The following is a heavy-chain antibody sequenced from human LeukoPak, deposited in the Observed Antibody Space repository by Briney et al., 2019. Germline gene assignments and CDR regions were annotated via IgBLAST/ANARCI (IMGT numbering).Heavy chain of an antibody. CDR2: TSWNSGSI. V-gene: IGHV3-9*01. CDR1: GFTFDDYA. CDR3: AKDRGDCSSTSCPRSPYYYYYMDV. D-gene: IGHD2-2*01. J-gene: IGHJ6*03. Sequence: PGGSLRLSCAASGFTFDDYAMHWVRQAPGKGLEWVSGTSWNSGSIGYADSVKGRFTISRDNSKNTLYLQMNSLRAEDTAVYYCAKDRGDCSSTSCPRSPYYYYYMDVWGKGTTVTVSS.